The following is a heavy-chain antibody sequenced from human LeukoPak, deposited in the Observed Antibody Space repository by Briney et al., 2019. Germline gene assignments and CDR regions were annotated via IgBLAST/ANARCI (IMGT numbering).Heavy chain of an antibody. CDR2: IYYSGST. D-gene: IGHD3-3*01. Sequence: PSETLSLTCTVSGGSISSYYWSWIRQPPGKGLEWIGYIYYSGSTNYNPSLKSRVTISVDTSKNQFSLKLSSVTAADTAVYYCARGRSAGNYDFWGAYYYYYGMDVWGQGTTVTVSS. V-gene: IGHV4-59*01. J-gene: IGHJ6*02. CDR3: ARGRSAGNYDFWGAYYYYYGMDV. CDR1: GGSISSYY.